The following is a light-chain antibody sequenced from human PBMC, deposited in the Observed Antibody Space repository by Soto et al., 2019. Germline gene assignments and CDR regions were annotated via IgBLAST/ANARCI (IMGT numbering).Light chain of an antibody. J-gene: IGKJ1*01. CDR1: QSVSRR. CDR3: LQDYDYPRT. CDR2: AAS. Sequence: IQMTQSPSTLSASVGDRVTITCRASQSVSRRLAWYQQKPGKAPKFLIYAASRLHSGVPSRFSGSGSGTDFTLTISSLQPEDFATYYCLQDYDYPRTFGQGTKVDNK. V-gene: IGKV1-6*01.